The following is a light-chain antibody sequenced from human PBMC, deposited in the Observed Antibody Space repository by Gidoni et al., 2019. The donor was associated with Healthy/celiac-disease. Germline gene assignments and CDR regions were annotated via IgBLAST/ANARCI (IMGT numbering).Light chain of an antibody. CDR3: QQYGSSPRT. CDR1: QSVSSSS. J-gene: IGKJ1*01. Sequence: EIALTQSPGTLSLSPGERATLSCRASQSVSSSSLAWYQQKPGQSPSLLIYCASSRATGIPYIFIGSCSGTDFTLTIISLQPEDFAVYYCQQYGSSPRTFGQGTKVEIK. CDR2: CAS. V-gene: IGKV3-20*01.